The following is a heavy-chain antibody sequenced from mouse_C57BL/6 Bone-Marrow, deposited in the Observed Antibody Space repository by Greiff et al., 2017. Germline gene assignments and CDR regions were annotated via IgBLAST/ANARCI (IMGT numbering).Heavy chain of an antibody. CDR2: INPSNGGT. CDR3: AREGVYYDGSSPYFDY. CDR1: GYTFTSYW. V-gene: IGHV1-53*01. J-gene: IGHJ2*01. D-gene: IGHD1-1*01. Sequence: QVQLQQPGTELVKPGASVKLSCKASGYTFTSYWMHWVKQRPGQGLEWIGNINPSNGGTNYNEKFKSKATLTVDKASSTAYMQLSSLPSEDSAVYYCAREGVYYDGSSPYFDYWGQGTTLTVSS.